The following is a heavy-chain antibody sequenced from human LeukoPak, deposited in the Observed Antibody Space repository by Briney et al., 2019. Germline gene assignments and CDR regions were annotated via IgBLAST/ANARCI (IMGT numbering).Heavy chain of an antibody. CDR1: GFTFSSYA. J-gene: IGHJ4*02. V-gene: IGHV4-34*01. CDR2: INHSGNT. Sequence: GSLRLSCAASGFTFSSYAMSWVRQAPGKGLEWIGEINHSGNTNYNPSLKSRVTISVDTSKNQFSLKLSSVTAADTAVYYCARGDWIDWGQGTLVTVSS. D-gene: IGHD1-1*01. CDR3: ARGDWID.